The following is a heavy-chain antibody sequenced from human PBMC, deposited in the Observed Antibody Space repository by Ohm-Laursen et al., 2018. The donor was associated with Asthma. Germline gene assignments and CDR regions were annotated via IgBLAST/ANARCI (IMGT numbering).Heavy chain of an antibody. CDR2: IYYSGST. CDR3: ARGPRGYCSGGSCSA. J-gene: IGHJ5*02. Sequence: SDTLSLTCTVSGGSISSGGYYWSWIRQHPGKGLEWIGYIYYSGSTYYNPSLKSRVTISVDTSKNQFSVKLSSVTAADTAVYYCARGPRGYCSGGSCSAWGQGTLVTVSS. V-gene: IGHV4-31*03. D-gene: IGHD2-15*01. CDR1: GGSISSGGYY.